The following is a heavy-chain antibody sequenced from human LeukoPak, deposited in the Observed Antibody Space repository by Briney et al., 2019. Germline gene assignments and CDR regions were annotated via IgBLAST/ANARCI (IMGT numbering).Heavy chain of an antibody. V-gene: IGHV3-23*01. D-gene: IGHD3-10*01. Sequence: GGSLRLSCAASGFTFSNYAMSWVRQAPGKGLEWVSTISGSSGSGGNTYYAGSVKGRFTISRDDSKSTLYLQMNSLRAEDTAVYYCAKQISRGVLDYWGQGTLVTVSS. CDR1: GFTFSNYA. CDR2: ISGSSGSGGNT. CDR3: AKQISRGVLDY. J-gene: IGHJ4*02.